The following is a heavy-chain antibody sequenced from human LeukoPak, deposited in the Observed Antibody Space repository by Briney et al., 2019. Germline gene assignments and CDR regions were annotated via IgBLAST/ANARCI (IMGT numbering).Heavy chain of an antibody. CDR3: ARDLGSIAVAGDLSSNWFDP. CDR1: GGSISSYY. D-gene: IGHD6-19*01. CDR2: IYTSGST. Sequence: SETLSLTCTVSGGSISSYYWSWIRQPAGKGLEWIGRIYTSGSTNYNPSLKSRVTMSVDTSKNQFSLKLSSVTAADTAVYYCARDLGSIAVAGDLSSNWFDPWGQGTLVTVSS. J-gene: IGHJ5*02. V-gene: IGHV4-4*07.